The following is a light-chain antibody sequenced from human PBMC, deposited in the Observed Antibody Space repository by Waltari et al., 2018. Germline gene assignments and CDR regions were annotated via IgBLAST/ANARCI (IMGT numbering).Light chain of an antibody. CDR3: QQYYSSPDT. J-gene: IGKJ3*01. CDR2: WAS. CDR1: QSVFCSGNNRNY. Sequence: DIVMTQSPDSLAVSLGERATINCKSSQSVFCSGNNRNYLAWYQQKPGQPPKLLIYWASTRESGVPDRFSGSGSGTDFTLTISSLQAEDVAVYYCQQYYSSPDTFGPGTKEDIK. V-gene: IGKV4-1*01.